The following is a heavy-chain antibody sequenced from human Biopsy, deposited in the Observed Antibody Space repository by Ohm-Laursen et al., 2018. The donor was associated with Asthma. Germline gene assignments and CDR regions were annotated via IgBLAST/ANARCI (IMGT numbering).Heavy chain of an antibody. CDR1: GGTFNTYV. CDR3: ARKAGSCISRTCYSLDF. D-gene: IGHD2-2*01. V-gene: IGHV1-69*13. CDR2: INSVFGTT. Sequence: SVKVSCKALGGTFNTYVIGWVRQAPGQGLEWRGGINSVFGTTTYPQKFQDRVTITADDSTSTVYMELSSLRSEDTAVYYCARKAGSCISRTCYSLDFWGQGTLVTVSS. J-gene: IGHJ4*02.